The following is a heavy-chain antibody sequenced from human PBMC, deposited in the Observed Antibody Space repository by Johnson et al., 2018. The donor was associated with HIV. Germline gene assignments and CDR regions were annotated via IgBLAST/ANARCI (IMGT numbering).Heavy chain of an antibody. D-gene: IGHD6-13*01. J-gene: IGHJ3*01. CDR2: MYSGGNT. V-gene: IGHV3-66*01. CDR1: GFTVSSNY. CDR3: ARDGESQQLPLGDAFDV. Sequence: VQLVESGGGLVQPGGSLRLSCAASGFTVSSNYMSWVRQAPGKGLEWVSVMYSGGNTYYADSVRGRFTISRDNSKNTLYLQMSSLKAEDTAMYYCARDGESQQLPLGDAFDVWGQGTMVIVSS.